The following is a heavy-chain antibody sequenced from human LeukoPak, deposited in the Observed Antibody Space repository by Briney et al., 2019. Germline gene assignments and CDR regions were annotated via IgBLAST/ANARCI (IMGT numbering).Heavy chain of an antibody. CDR3: ARVLSYHYGSGSCYAFDI. Sequence: SETLSLTCTVSGGSISSYYWSWIRQPPGKGLEWIGYIYYSGSTNYNPSLKSRVTISVDTSKNQFSLKLSSVTAADTAVYYCARVLSYHYGSGSCYAFDIWGQGTMVTVSS. D-gene: IGHD3-10*01. V-gene: IGHV4-59*01. J-gene: IGHJ3*02. CDR1: GGSISSYY. CDR2: IYYSGST.